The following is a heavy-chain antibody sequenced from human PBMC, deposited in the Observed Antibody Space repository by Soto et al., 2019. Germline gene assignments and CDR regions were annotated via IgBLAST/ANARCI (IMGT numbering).Heavy chain of an antibody. CDR1: AYTFIDYY. J-gene: IGHJ3*02. CDR3: ARDLREGYYDI. V-gene: IGHV1-2*04. D-gene: IGHD1-26*01. CDR2: INPKNGGT. Sequence: QAQLVQSGAEVKKPGAPAKVSCKASAYTFIDYYVHWMRQAPGQGLEWIGWINPKNGGTKFAQKFQGWGTMTRDTSISTAYMELSRLRSDDTAIYYCARDLREGYYDIWGQGTMVTVS.